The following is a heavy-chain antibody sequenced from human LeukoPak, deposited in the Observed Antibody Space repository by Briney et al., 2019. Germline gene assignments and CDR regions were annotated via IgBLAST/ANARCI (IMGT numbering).Heavy chain of an antibody. CDR2: INSNGDNT. Sequence: PGGSLRLSCAASGFIFRNYGMHWVRQAPGKGLEYVSSINSNGDNTYYADSVRGRFTISRYNSKNMLYLQMGSLTTEDTAVFYCARDSGRAQGWFGPWGQGTLVTVSS. J-gene: IGHJ5*02. CDR3: ARDSGRAQGWFGP. D-gene: IGHD5-12*01. CDR1: GFIFRNYG. V-gene: IGHV3-64*02.